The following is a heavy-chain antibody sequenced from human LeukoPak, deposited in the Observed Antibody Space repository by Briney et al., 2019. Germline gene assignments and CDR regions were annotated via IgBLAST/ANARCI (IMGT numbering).Heavy chain of an antibody. D-gene: IGHD3-22*01. V-gene: IGHV3-69-1*02. CDR1: GFTFSDYY. CDR2: ISSSSTI. J-gene: IGHJ4*02. Sequence: GGSLRLSCAASGFTFSDYYMSWIRQAPGQGLEWVSYISSSSTIYYADSVKGRFTISRDNAKNSLYLQMNSLRAEDTAVYYCARDYYDSSGPSFDYWGQGTLVTVSS. CDR3: ARDYYDSSGPSFDY.